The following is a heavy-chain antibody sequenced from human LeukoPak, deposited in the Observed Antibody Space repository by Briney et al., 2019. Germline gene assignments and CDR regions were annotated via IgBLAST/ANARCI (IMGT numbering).Heavy chain of an antibody. J-gene: IGHJ4*02. CDR3: ATVDEIVGATKVFDY. D-gene: IGHD1-26*01. CDR1: GYTLTELS. V-gene: IGHV1-24*01. CDR2: FDPEDGET. Sequence: ASVKVSCKVSGYTLTELSMHWVRQAPGKGPEWMGGFDPEDGETIYAQKFQGRVTMTEDTSTDTAYMELSSLRSEDTAVYYCATVDEIVGATKVFDYWGQGTLVTVSS.